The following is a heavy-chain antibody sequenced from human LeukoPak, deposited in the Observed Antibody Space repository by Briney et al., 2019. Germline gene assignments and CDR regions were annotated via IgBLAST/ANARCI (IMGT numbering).Heavy chain of an antibody. Sequence: GESLKISCRGSGYRFTSYWIGWVRQMPGKGLEWMGIIYPGDSDTRYSPSFQGQVTISADKSISTAYLQWSSLKASDTAMYYCARGLTRGGSSWYFDYWGQGTLVTVSS. D-gene: IGHD6-13*01. J-gene: IGHJ4*02. CDR2: IYPGDSDT. V-gene: IGHV5-51*01. CDR1: GYRFTSYW. CDR3: ARGLTRGGSSWYFDY.